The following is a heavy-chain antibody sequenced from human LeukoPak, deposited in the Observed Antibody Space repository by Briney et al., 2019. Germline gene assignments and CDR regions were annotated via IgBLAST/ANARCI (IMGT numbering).Heavy chain of an antibody. CDR3: ARQRYSASDSHFDY. CDR2: IDPTDSYT. D-gene: IGHD5-12*01. Sequence: GESLKISCKGSGYSFTSYWISWVRQMPGKGLEWMGRIDPTDSYTNYSPSFQGHVTISADKSLSTAYLQWSSLKASDTAMYYCARQRYSASDSHFDYWGQGTLVAVSS. CDR1: GYSFTSYW. J-gene: IGHJ4*02. V-gene: IGHV5-10-1*01.